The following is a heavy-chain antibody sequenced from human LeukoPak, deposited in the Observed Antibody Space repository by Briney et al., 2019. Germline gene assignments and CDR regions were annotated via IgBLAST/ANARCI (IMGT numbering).Heavy chain of an antibody. CDR3: ARKGDSSSCFDY. Sequence: GGSLRLSCAASGFRFSDYWMNWIRQAPGKGLEWVANTNQDGSQKYYVDSVKGRFTISRDNAKNSLYLQMNSLRAEDTAVYYCARKGDSSSCFDYWGQGTLVTVSS. CDR2: TNQDGSQK. J-gene: IGHJ4*02. D-gene: IGHD6-13*01. V-gene: IGHV3-7*01. CDR1: GFRFSDYW.